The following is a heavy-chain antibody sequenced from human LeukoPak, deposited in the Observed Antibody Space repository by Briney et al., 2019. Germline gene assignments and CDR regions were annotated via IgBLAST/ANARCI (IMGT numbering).Heavy chain of an antibody. Sequence: GGSLRLSCAASGFTFSSYSMNWVRQAPGKGLEWVSSISSSSSYIYYADSVKGRFTISRDNAKNSLYLQMNSLRAEDTAVYYCARDPVITFGGVYGFDPWGQGTLVTVSS. CDR1: GFTFSSYS. CDR3: ARDPVITFGGVYGFDP. V-gene: IGHV3-21*01. CDR2: ISSSSSYI. J-gene: IGHJ5*02. D-gene: IGHD3-16*01.